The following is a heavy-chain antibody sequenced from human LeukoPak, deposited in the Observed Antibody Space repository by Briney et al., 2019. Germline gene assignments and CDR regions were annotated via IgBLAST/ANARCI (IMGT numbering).Heavy chain of an antibody. V-gene: IGHV1-2*06. CDR2: INPNSGGT. D-gene: IGHD3-22*01. CDR3: ARGQYDSSGYYFESTFTR. Sequence: ASVKVSCKASGYTFTGYYLHWVRQAPGHGLEWMGRINPNSGGTNFAQKFQGRVTMTRDTSISTAYMELSSLRSDDTAVYYCARGQYDSSGYYFESTFTRWGQGTLVTLSS. J-gene: IGHJ4*02. CDR1: GYTFTGYY.